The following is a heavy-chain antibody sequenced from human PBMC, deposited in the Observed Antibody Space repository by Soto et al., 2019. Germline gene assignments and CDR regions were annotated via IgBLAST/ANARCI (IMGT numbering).Heavy chain of an antibody. D-gene: IGHD3-9*01. J-gene: IGHJ6*03. CDR1: GYTFTSYG. CDR3: ARDPGGVYFDWLLLDYYYYMDV. CDR2: ISAYNGNT. Sequence: GASVKVSCKASGYTFTSYGISWVRQAPGQGLEWMGWISAYNGNTNYAQKLQGRVTMTTDTSTSTAYMELRSLRSDDTAVYYCARDPGGVYFDWLLLDYYYYMDVWGKGTTVTVSS. V-gene: IGHV1-18*01.